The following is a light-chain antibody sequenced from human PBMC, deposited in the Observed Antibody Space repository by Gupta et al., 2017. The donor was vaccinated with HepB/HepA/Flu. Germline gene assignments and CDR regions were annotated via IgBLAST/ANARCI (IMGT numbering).Light chain of an antibody. CDR3: QQGGSSFT. J-gene: IGKJ3*01. Sequence: EIVLTQFPGTLSLSPGERATLSCRASQGVSSKYLAWYQQKPGQPPRLIIYGASSRAIGITDRFSGSGDETDFTLTSSRREDEDCAVYYRQQGGSSFTFGHGTKVDIK. CDR2: GAS. CDR1: QGVSSKY. V-gene: IGKV3-20*01.